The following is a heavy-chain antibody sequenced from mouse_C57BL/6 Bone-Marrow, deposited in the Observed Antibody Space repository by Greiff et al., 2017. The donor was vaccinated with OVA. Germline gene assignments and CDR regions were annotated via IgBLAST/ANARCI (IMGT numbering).Heavy chain of an antibody. CDR1: GYAFSSSW. CDR3: ARSGYGSSYEDY. CDR2: IYPGDGDT. Sequence: VQLQESGPELVKPGASVKISCKASGYAFSSSWMNWVKQRPGKGLEWIGRIYPGDGDTNYNGKFKGKATLTADKSSSTAYMQLSSLTSEDSAVYFCARSGYGSSYEDYWGQGTTLTVSS. D-gene: IGHD1-1*01. J-gene: IGHJ2*01. V-gene: IGHV1-82*01.